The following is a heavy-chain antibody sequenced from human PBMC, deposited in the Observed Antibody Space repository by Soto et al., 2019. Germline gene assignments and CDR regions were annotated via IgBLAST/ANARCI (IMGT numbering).Heavy chain of an antibody. V-gene: IGHV1-24*01. J-gene: IGHJ4*02. CDR3: ASDRGIAGAGTGPFDY. CDR2: FDPEDGET. CDR1: GYTLTELS. D-gene: IGHD6-13*01. Sequence: ASVKVSCKVSGYTLTELSMHWVRQAPGKGLEWMGGFDPEDGETIYAQKFQRRDTMTEDTSTDTAYMELSRLRSEDTAAYYCASDRGIAGAGTGPFDYYGQGTLVTVSS.